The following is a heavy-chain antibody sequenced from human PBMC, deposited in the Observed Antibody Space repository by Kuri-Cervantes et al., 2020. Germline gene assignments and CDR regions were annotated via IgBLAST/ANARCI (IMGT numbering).Heavy chain of an antibody. J-gene: IGHJ6*03. CDR2: VYYSGST. CDR1: AGSISTYY. D-gene: IGHD3-10*01. CDR3: ARDGAGYGSTHYYYMDV. V-gene: IGHV4-59*01. Sequence: SETLSLTCPVSAGSISTYYWSWIRQPPGKGLDWIGYVYYSGSTYYNHSLKSGVTISVDTSKNQFSLKLSSVTAADTAVYYCARDGAGYGSTHYYYMDVWGKGTTVTVSS.